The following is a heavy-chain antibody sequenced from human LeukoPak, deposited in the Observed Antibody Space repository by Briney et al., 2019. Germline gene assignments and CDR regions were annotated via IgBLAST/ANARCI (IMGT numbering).Heavy chain of an antibody. CDR2: MNAGNGNT. CDR1: GYIFTHYA. J-gene: IGHJ6*03. Sequence: ASVKVSCKASGYIFTHYAIHWLRQAPGQRPEWMEWMNAGNGNTKYPHKFQGRITHISDTSAATAYMELSSLRHDDLAVYYCARGRGTSGSNRDFYYYYYMDVWGKGTTVTVSS. V-gene: IGHV1-3*01. D-gene: IGHD2-15*01. CDR3: ARGRGTSGSNRDFYYYYYMDV.